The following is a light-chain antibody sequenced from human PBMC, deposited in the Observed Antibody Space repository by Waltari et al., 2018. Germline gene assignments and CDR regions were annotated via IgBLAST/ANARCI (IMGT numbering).Light chain of an antibody. CDR1: QSVSSS. Sequence: VLTPSPAPLSLSPPATATLPCRTSQSVSSSLASYPHQPSQPTRLLINDASFTATGIPARFSGSVSATDVTLTICSLEPEGCAVEYCEECSNSASITLGQGTRLEMK. J-gene: IGKJ5*01. CDR2: DAS. CDR3: EECSNSASIT. V-gene: IGKV3-11*01.